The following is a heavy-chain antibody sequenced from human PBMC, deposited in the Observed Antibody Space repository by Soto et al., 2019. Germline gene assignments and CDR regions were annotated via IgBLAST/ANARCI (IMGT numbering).Heavy chain of an antibody. D-gene: IGHD2-21*02. V-gene: IGHV2-5*01. Sequence: QITLKESGPTLVKPTQTLTLTCTFSGFSLSTSGVGVGWIRQPPGKALEWLALIYWYNDKRYSPSLPSRLTIPKDTSKNKVVLTMSNMDPVDTATYYCVHSRCGGDCLQSSPSHYYYGMDVWGQGTTVTVSS. CDR1: GFSLSTSGVG. CDR2: IYWYNDK. CDR3: VHSRCGGDCLQSSPSHYYYGMDV. J-gene: IGHJ6*02.